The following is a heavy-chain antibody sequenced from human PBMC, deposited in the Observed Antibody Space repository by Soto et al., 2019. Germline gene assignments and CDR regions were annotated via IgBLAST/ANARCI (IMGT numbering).Heavy chain of an antibody. V-gene: IGHV1-46*01. CDR3: ARGYDFWSGYYTDYYYGLDV. CDR1: GYTFTSYY. D-gene: IGHD3-3*01. J-gene: IGHJ6*02. Sequence: ASVKVSCKASGYTFTSYYMHWVRQAPGQGLEWMGIINPSGGSTSYAQKFQGRVTMTRDTSTSTVYMELSSLRSEDTAVYYCARGYDFWSGYYTDYYYGLDVWGQGTAVTVS. CDR2: INPSGGST.